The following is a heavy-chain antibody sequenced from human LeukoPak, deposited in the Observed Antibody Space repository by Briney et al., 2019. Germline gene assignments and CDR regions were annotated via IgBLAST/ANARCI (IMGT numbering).Heavy chain of an antibody. CDR2: IIPILGIA. Sequence: ASVKVSCKASGGTFSSYAISWVRQAPGQGLEWMGRIIPILGIANYAQKFQGRVTITADKSTSTAYIELSSLRSEDTAVYYCARFLCSSTSCYIDWFDPWGQGTLVTVSS. CDR3: ARFLCSSTSCYIDWFDP. CDR1: GGTFSSYA. V-gene: IGHV1-69*04. D-gene: IGHD2-2*02. J-gene: IGHJ5*02.